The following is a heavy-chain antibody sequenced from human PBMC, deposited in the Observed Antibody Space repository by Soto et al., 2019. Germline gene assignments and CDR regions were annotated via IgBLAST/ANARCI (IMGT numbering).Heavy chain of an antibody. CDR1: GFSFSDYV. CDR3: ARDMGGQSANFIFDN. V-gene: IGHV3-33*01. CDR2: IWYGGNNK. D-gene: IGHD3-16*01. J-gene: IGHJ5*02. Sequence: QVQLVESGGGVVQPGRSLRLSCVASGFSFSDYVMHWVRQAPGKGLEWVAVIWYGGNNKYYEDSVKGRFTISGDNSKNTLYVQMNSLRAEDTAVYYCARDMGGQSANFIFDNWGQGTLVTVSS.